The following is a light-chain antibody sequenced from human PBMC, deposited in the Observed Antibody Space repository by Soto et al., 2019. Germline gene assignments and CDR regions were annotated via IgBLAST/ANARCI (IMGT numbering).Light chain of an antibody. CDR1: QGISDY. CDR3: HKYDSAPWT. CDR2: GAS. Sequence: IQMTQSPPSLSASVGDRVTLTCRASQGISDYLAWYQHKPGKVPKLLMYGASTLQSGVPSRFSGSGSGTDSTLTISSLQPEDVATYYCHKYDSAPWTFGQGTKVDIK. V-gene: IGKV1-27*01. J-gene: IGKJ1*01.